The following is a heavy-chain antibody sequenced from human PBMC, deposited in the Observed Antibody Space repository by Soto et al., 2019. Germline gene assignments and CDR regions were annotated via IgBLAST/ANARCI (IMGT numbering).Heavy chain of an antibody. J-gene: IGHJ4*02. CDR1: GFSLSTSGVG. Sequence: QISLKESGPTLVKPTQTLTLTCTFSGFSLSTSGVGVGWIRQPPGKALEWLALIYWDDDKRYSPSLMSRLATTKVTTRNQVVLTMTDIYNMYTATYYCAHRQTPFYSSYDRGAASLFDYWGQGTLVTVAS. D-gene: IGHD3-10*02. CDR2: IYWDDDK. CDR3: AHRQTPFYSSYDRGAASLFDY. V-gene: IGHV2-5*02.